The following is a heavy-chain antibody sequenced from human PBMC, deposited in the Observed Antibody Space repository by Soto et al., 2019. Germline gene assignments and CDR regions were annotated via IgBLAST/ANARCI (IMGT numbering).Heavy chain of an antibody. CDR3: ARTAGGRVRCAFDI. CDR1: GFTFSSYG. CDR2: IPNTENKK. V-gene: IGHV3-30-3*01. J-gene: IGHJ3*02. D-gene: IGHD6-13*01. Sequence: QVHLEESGGGVVQPGTSLRLSCVASGFTFSSYGMHWVRQAPGKGLEWVAVIPNTENKKYYADSVKGRFSISRDNSQNTMFPQMDSLMSEDTAMYYCARTAGGRVRCAFDIWGQRTMVTVS.